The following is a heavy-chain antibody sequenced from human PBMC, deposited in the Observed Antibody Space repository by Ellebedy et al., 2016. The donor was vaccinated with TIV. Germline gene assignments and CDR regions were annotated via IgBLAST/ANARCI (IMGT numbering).Heavy chain of an antibody. CDR2: IKQDGSEK. CDR3: ALFAKDY. Sequence: GESLKISCAASGFRFSNYWMTWVRQAAGKGLEWVANIKQDGSEKFYLDSVKGRFTISIDTAKNSVYLQMNRLRAEDTAVYYCALFAKDYWGQGTLVTVSS. J-gene: IGHJ4*02. V-gene: IGHV3-7*01. D-gene: IGHD2-21*01. CDR1: GFRFSNYW.